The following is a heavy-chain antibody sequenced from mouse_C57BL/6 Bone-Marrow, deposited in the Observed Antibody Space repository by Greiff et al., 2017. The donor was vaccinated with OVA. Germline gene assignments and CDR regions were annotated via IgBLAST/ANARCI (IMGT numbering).Heavy chain of an antibody. CDR3: TRPYGSSLYYYAMDY. Sequence: QVQLQQSGAELVRPGASVTLSCKASGYTFTDYEMHWVKQTPVHGLEWIGAIDPETGGTAYNQKFKGKAILTADKSSSTAYMELRSLTSEDSAVYYCTRPYGSSLYYYAMDYWGQGTSVTVSS. J-gene: IGHJ4*01. CDR2: IDPETGGT. V-gene: IGHV1-15*01. CDR1: GYTFTDYE. D-gene: IGHD1-1*01.